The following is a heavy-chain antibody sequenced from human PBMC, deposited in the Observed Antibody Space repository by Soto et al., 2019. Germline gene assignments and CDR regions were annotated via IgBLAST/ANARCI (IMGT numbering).Heavy chain of an antibody. CDR2: IKQDGSEK. D-gene: IGHD3-22*01. CDR3: ARDTTMIVVLFLFDP. Sequence: GGSLRLSCAASGFTFSSYWMSWVRQAPGKGLEWVANIKQDGSEKYYVDSVKGRFTISRDNAKNSLYLQMNSLRAEDTAVYYCARDTTMIVVLFLFDPWGQGTLVTVSS. CDR1: GFTFSSYW. J-gene: IGHJ5*02. V-gene: IGHV3-7*05.